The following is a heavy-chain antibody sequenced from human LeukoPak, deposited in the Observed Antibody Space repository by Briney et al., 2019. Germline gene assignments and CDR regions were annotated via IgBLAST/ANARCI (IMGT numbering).Heavy chain of an antibody. CDR3: ARDLSPHGFDP. J-gene: IGHJ5*02. V-gene: IGHV4-30-4*01. Sequence: SETPSLTCTVSGGSINSGDYYWSWIRQPPGKGLEWIGYIYYSGNTYYNPSLKSRVTISLDTSKNQFSLKLSSVTAADTAVYYCARDLSPHGFDPWGQGTLVTVSS. CDR1: GGSINSGDYY. CDR2: IYYSGNT.